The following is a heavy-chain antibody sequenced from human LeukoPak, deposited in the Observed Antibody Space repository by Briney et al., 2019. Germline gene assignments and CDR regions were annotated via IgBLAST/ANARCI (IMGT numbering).Heavy chain of an antibody. CDR2: MNPNSGNT. V-gene: IGHV1-8*01. CDR1: GYTFTSYD. D-gene: IGHD3-10*01. Sequence: ASVKVSCKASGYTFTSYDINWVRQATGQGLEWMGWMNPNSGNTGYAQKFQGRVTMTRNTSISTVYMELSSLRSEDTAVYYCARAATMVRGVIRYYYYYGMDVWGQGTTVTVSS. J-gene: IGHJ6*02. CDR3: ARAATMVRGVIRYYYYYGMDV.